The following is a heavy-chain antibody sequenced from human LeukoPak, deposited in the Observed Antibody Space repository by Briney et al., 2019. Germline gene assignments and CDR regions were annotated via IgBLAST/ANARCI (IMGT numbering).Heavy chain of an antibody. D-gene: IGHD4-11*01. CDR3: TTDLTVTTGDY. CDR2: IKSKTDGGTT. Sequence: PGGSLRLSCAASGFTFSNAWMSWVRQAPGKGLEWVGRIKSKTDGGTTDYAAPVKGRFTISRDDSKNTLYLQMNSLKTEDAAVYYCTTDLTVTTGDYWGQGTLVTVSS. CDR1: GFTFSNAW. J-gene: IGHJ4*02. V-gene: IGHV3-15*01.